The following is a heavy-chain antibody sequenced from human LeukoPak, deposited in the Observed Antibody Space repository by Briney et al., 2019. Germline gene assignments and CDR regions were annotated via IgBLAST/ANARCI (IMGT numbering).Heavy chain of an antibody. J-gene: IGHJ4*02. Sequence: GGSLRLSCAASGFTFDDYGMSWFRQVPGKGLEWVSGINWNGGSTYYADSVKGRFTISRDNSKNTLYLQMNSLRAEDTAVYYCAKDVGIVGATSPFDYWGQGTLVTVSS. D-gene: IGHD1-26*01. V-gene: IGHV3-20*04. CDR1: GFTFDDYG. CDR2: INWNGGST. CDR3: AKDVGIVGATSPFDY.